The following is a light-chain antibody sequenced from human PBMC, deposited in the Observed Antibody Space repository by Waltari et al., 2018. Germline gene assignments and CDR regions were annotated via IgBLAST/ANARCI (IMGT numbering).Light chain of an antibody. Sequence: DLQMTQSPSSLSASVGARVTITCRASHSLSIYLNWYHQKPGKAPKLLIYAASSLQSGVPSRFSGSGSETDFTLTISSLQPEDFATYYCQQAFITPYSFGQGTKLEIK. CDR3: QQAFITPYS. J-gene: IGKJ2*03. CDR1: HSLSIY. V-gene: IGKV1-39*01. CDR2: AAS.